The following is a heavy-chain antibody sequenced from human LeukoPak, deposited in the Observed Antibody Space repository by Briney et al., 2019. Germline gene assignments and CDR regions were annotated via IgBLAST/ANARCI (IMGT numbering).Heavy chain of an antibody. CDR2: INHSGST. CDR1: GGSFSGYY. V-gene: IGHV4-34*01. D-gene: IGHD1-26*01. Sequence: PSGTLCLTCAVYGGSFSGYYWSWIRQPPGKGLEWIGEINHSGSTNYNPSLKSRVTISVDTSKNQFSLKLSSVTAADTAVYYCARGPDSGSNWGVDYWGQGTLVTVSS. CDR3: ARGPDSGSNWGVDY. J-gene: IGHJ4*02.